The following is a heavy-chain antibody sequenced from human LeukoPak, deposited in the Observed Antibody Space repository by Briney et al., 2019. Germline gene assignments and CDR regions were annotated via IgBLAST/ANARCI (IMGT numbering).Heavy chain of an antibody. CDR1: GGTFSSYA. V-gene: IGHV1-69*05. CDR3: RLSGGRLKSDYTIDY. CDR2: IIPIFGTA. Sequence: SVKVSCKASGGTFSSYAISWVRQARGQGLEWMAGIIPIFGTANYAQKFQGRVTITTDESTSTAYMELSSLRSEGTAVYYCRLSGGRLKSDYTIDYWGQGTLVTVSS. J-gene: IGHJ4*02. D-gene: IGHD1-26*01.